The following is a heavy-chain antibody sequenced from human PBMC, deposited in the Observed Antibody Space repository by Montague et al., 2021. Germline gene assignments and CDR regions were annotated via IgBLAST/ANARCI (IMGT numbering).Heavy chain of an antibody. CDR3: AVTNPYYYSGMDV. V-gene: IGHV4-59*01. Sequence: SETLSLTCSVSGASISDYYWSWIRQPPGKGLEWIGYIYYSSRTNNNPSLKSRVTISVDTSKNQFSLKLSSVTAADTAFYYCAVTNPYYYSGMDVWGQGTTVTVSS. CDR1: GASISDYY. J-gene: IGHJ6*02. D-gene: IGHD1-14*01. CDR2: IYYSSRT.